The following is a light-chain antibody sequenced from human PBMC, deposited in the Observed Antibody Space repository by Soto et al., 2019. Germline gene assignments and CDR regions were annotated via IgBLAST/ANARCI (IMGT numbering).Light chain of an antibody. CDR1: KLGDKY. Sequence: SSELTQPPSVSVSPGQTASITCSGAKLGDKYACWYQQKPRQSPVLVIYQDSKRPSGIPERFSGSNSGNTATLTISGTQAMDEADYYCQACDSSTSVVFGGGTKLTVL. CDR3: QACDSSTSVV. V-gene: IGLV3-1*01. CDR2: QDS. J-gene: IGLJ2*01.